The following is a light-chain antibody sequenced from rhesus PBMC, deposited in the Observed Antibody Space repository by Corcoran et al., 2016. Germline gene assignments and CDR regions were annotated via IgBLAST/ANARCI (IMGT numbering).Light chain of an antibody. J-gene: IGKJ2*01. CDR2: EAS. CDR1: ENVNNY. V-gene: IGKV1-74*01. Sequence: DIQMTQSPSSLSASVGDRVTITCRASENVNNYLNWYQQKPGETPKLLIYEASSLKSGIPSRFSGSGSGTDFTLTISSLQPEDVATYYCQHYYSTPYSFGQGTKVEIK. CDR3: QHYYSTPYS.